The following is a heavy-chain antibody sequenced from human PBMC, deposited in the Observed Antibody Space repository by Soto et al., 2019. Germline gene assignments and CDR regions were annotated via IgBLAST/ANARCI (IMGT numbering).Heavy chain of an antibody. V-gene: IGHV1-8*01. Sequence: ASVKVSCKASGYTFTSYDINWVRQATGQGLEWMGWMNPNSGNTGYAQKLQGRVTMTRNTSISTAYMELSSLRSEDTAVYYCARGARTYYDFWSGYSLYYYYYYMDVWGKGTTVTVSS. CDR1: GYTFTSYD. J-gene: IGHJ6*03. CDR2: MNPNSGNT. D-gene: IGHD3-3*01. CDR3: ARGARTYYDFWSGYSLYYYYYYMDV.